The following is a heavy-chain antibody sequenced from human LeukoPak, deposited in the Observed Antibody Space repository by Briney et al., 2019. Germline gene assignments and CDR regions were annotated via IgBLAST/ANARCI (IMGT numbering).Heavy chain of an antibody. CDR1: GYNFDKFG. Sequence: ASVKVSCKASGYNFDKFGIARVRQAPGQGLEWMGWINTHNGNTKYAQQYQGRVTMTTDTSTSTVYMELRSLRSNDTAVYFCARDTPQHLKRYDYWGQGTQVTVSS. V-gene: IGHV1-18*01. D-gene: IGHD6-13*01. J-gene: IGHJ4*02. CDR3: ARDTPQHLKRYDY. CDR2: INTHNGNT.